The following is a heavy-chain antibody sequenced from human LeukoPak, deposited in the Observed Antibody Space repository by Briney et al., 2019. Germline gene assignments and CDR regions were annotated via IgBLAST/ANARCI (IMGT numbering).Heavy chain of an antibody. CDR1: GFTFSSYS. D-gene: IGHD5-18*01. J-gene: IGHJ6*04. V-gene: IGHV3-21*04. CDR3: ARETPDPGIQDV. Sequence: GGSLRLSCAASGFTFSSYSMNWVRQAPGKGLEWVSSISSSSSYIYYADSVKGRFTISRDNAKNSLFLQMNSLRAEDTAVYYCARETPDPGIQDVWGIGTTVTVSS. CDR2: ISSSSSYI.